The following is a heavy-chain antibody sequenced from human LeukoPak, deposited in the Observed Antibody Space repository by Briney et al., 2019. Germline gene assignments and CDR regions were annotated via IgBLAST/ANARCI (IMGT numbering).Heavy chain of an antibody. V-gene: IGHV3-33*01. J-gene: IGHJ4*02. CDR1: GFTFSSYG. CDR3: AREPGVGATHFDY. CDR2: IWYDGSNK. Sequence: GGSLRLSCAASGFTFSSYGMHWVRQAPGKGLEWVAVIWYDGSNKYCADSVKGRFTISRDNSKNTLYLQMNSLRAEDTAVYYCAREPGVGATHFDYWGQGTLVTVSS. D-gene: IGHD1-26*01.